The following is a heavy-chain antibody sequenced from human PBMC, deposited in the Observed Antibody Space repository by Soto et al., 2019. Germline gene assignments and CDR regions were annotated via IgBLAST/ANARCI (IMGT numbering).Heavy chain of an antibody. J-gene: IGHJ4*02. CDR2: IKEDGSEK. CDR1: GFTLRNYL. CDR3: SRDVVVGAKALNY. Sequence: GGSLRLSCAASGFTLRNYLMTWVRQAPGKGLEWVANIKEDGSEKHYVDSVKGRFTISRDNAKNSLYLQMNSLRVEDTAVYFCSRDVVVGAKALNYWGQGALVTVSS. D-gene: IGHD2-15*01. V-gene: IGHV3-7*01.